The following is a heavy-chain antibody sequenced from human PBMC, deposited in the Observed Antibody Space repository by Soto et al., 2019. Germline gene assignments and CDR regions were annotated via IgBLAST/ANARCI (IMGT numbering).Heavy chain of an antibody. CDR3: AGIYSGSPGGTLRY. Sequence: SETQPLSKTVAYGSISDVGYYWSWIRQHPGKGLEWIGYIYYSGSTYYNPSLKSRVTISVDTSKNQFSLKLSSVTAADTAVYYCAGIYSGSPGGTLRYWGQGTLVTVSS. CDR2: IYYSGST. V-gene: IGHV4-31*02. CDR1: YGSISDVGYY. D-gene: IGHD1-26*01. J-gene: IGHJ4*02.